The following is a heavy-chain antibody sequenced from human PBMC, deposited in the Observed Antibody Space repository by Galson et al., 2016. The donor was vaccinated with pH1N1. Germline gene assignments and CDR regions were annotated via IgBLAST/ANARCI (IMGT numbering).Heavy chain of an antibody. Sequence: SLRLSCAASGFTFSDYYMDWVRQAPGKGLEWVGRSRNKAKSYTTEYAASVQGRFTISRDESKNSLYLQMNSPKSEDTAIYYCARGFHSFDIWGQGTMVTVSS. J-gene: IGHJ3*02. CDR1: GFTFSDYY. V-gene: IGHV3-72*01. CDR3: ARGFHSFDI. CDR2: SRNKAKSYTT.